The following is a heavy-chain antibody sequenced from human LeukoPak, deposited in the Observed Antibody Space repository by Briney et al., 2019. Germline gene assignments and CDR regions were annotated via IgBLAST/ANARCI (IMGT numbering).Heavy chain of an antibody. V-gene: IGHV4-34*01. CDR3: ARGLAWRLSWGKGKHYFDY. D-gene: IGHD2-8*02. Sequence: SETLSLTCAVYGGSFSGYYWSWIRQPPGKGLEGSGEINHSGRTNLNPSLKSRVTISVDTSKNQFSLKLSSVTAADTAVYYCARGLAWRLSWGKGKHYFDYWGQGTLVTVSS. J-gene: IGHJ4*02. CDR1: GGSFSGYY. CDR2: INHSGRT.